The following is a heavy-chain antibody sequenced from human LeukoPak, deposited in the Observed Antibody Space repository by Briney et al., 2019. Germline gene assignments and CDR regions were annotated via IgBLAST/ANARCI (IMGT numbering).Heavy chain of an antibody. CDR3: AREDSSSWFDAGPENDDY. V-gene: IGHV3-48*04. CDR1: GFTVSSNY. CDR2: ISSSSSTI. Sequence: GGSLRLSCAASGFTVSSNYMSWVRQAPGKGLEWVSYISSSSSTIYYADSVKGRFTISRDNAKNSLYLQMNSLRAEDTAVYYCAREDSSSWFDAGPENDDYWGQGTLVTVSS. J-gene: IGHJ4*02. D-gene: IGHD6-13*01.